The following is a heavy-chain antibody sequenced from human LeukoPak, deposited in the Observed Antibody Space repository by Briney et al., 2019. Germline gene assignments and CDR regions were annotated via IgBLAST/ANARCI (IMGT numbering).Heavy chain of an antibody. CDR1: VGSISSSSYY. J-gene: IGHJ2*01. D-gene: IGHD3-10*01. Sequence: PSETLSLTCTVSVGSISSSSYYWSWIRQPAGKGLEWIGRIYTSGSTNYNPSLKSRVTISVDTSKNQFSLKLSSVTAADTAVYYCARDIPIITMVRGVIMTNWYFDLWGRGTLVTVSS. V-gene: IGHV4-61*02. CDR3: ARDIPIITMVRGVIMTNWYFDL. CDR2: IYTSGST.